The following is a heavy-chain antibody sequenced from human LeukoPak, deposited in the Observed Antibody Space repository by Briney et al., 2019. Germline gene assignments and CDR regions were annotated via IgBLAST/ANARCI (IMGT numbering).Heavy chain of an antibody. Sequence: PGGSLRLSCAASGFTFSTYAMSWVRQTPGKGLEWVSVIYSGGSTYYADSVKGRFTISRDNSKNTLYLQMNSLRAEDTAVYYCARDRGSDYWGQGTLVTVSS. CDR1: GFTFSTYA. V-gene: IGHV3-66*01. CDR3: ARDRGSDY. J-gene: IGHJ4*02. D-gene: IGHD3-16*01. CDR2: IYSGGST.